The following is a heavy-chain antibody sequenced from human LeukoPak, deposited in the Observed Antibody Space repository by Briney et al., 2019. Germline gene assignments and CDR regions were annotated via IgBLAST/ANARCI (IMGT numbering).Heavy chain of an antibody. D-gene: IGHD3-22*01. Sequence: PSETLSLTCTVSGDSMSTYYWTWIRQPPGKGLEWIGYIYNSGSTNYNPSLKSRVTISVDTSKNQFSLKLTSVTAADTAVYYCARGVGSGYTDPWGQGTLVTVSS. CDR2: IYNSGST. CDR1: GDSMSTYY. CDR3: ARGVGSGYTDP. V-gene: IGHV4-59*01. J-gene: IGHJ5*02.